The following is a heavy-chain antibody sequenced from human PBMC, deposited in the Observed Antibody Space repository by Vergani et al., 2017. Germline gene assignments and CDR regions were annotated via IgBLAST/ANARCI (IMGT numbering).Heavy chain of an antibody. CDR3: AREMACSSTSCSNSGYYYYMDV. CDR1: GGSISSSSYY. Sequence: QLQLQESGPGLVKPSETLSLTCTVSGGSISSSSYYWGWIRQPPGKGLEWIGEINHSGSTNYNPSLKSRVTISVDTSKNQFSLKLSSVTAADTAVYYCAREMACSSTSCSNSGYYYYMDVWGKGTTVTVSS. CDR2: INHSGST. J-gene: IGHJ6*03. V-gene: IGHV4-39*07. D-gene: IGHD2-2*01.